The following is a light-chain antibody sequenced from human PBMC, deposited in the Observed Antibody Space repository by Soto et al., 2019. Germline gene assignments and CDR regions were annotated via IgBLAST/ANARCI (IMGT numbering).Light chain of an antibody. CDR3: QQRSNWPN. V-gene: IGKV3-11*01. J-gene: IGKJ5*01. CDR1: QSVSSF. CDR2: DAS. Sequence: DIVLTQSPSTLSSSPVERATISFMASQSVSSFLAWYQQKPGQAPRLLIYDASNRATGIAARFSGSGSGTDFTLTISSLESEDFAIYYCQQRSNWPNFGQGTQLEIK.